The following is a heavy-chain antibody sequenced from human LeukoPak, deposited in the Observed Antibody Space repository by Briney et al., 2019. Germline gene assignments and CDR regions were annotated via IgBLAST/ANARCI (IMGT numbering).Heavy chain of an antibody. CDR1: GFTFSSYS. CDR2: ISSSSRSYI. CDR3: AREHSGYDFPGRDYYYMDV. J-gene: IGHJ6*03. D-gene: IGHD5-12*01. Sequence: KPGGSLRLSCAASGFTFSSYSMNWVRQAPGKGLEWVSSISSSSRSYIYYADSVKDRFTISRDNAKNSLYLQMNSLRAEDTAVYYCAREHSGYDFPGRDYYYMDVWGKGTTVTVSS. V-gene: IGHV3-21*01.